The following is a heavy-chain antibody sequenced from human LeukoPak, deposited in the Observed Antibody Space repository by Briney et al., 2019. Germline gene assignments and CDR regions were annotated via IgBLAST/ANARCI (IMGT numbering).Heavy chain of an antibody. V-gene: IGHV3-30*04. J-gene: IGHJ4*02. CDR2: ISNDGTIQ. CDR3: ARAMVRGVTPY. D-gene: IGHD3-10*01. Sequence: GRSLRLSCAASGFTFRAYAMHWVRQAPGKGLEWLAVISNDGTIQYYADSVKGRFTISRDNSRNIMNLQTDSLRPEDTALYYCARAMVRGVTPYWGQGTLVTVSS. CDR1: GFTFRAYA.